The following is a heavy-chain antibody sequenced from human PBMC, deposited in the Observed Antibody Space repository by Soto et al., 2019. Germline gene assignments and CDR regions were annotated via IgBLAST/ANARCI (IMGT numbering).Heavy chain of an antibody. CDR3: ARVSGYYLPDY. CDR2: INAGNGNT. V-gene: IGHV1-3*01. J-gene: IGHJ4*02. D-gene: IGHD5-12*01. Sequence: ASMKVSCKTSGYTFTSYGITWVRQAPGQGLEWMGWINAGNGNTKYSQKFQGRVTITRDTSASTAYMELSSLRSEDTAVYYCARVSGYYLPDYWGQGTLVTVSS. CDR1: GYTFTSYG.